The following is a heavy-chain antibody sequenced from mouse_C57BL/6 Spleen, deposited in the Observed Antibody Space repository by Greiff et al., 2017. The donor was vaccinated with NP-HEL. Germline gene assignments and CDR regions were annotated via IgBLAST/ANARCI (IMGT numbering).Heavy chain of an antibody. D-gene: IGHD2-4*01. J-gene: IGHJ3*01. Sequence: VQLQQPGAELVKPGASVKLSCKASGYTFTSYWMHWVKQRPGQGLEWIGMIHPNSGSTNYNEKFKSKATLTVDKSSSTAYMQLSSLTSEDSAVYYCARGHYDYDGAWFAYWGQGTLVTVSA. CDR2: IHPNSGST. CDR1: GYTFTSYW. CDR3: ARGHYDYDGAWFAY. V-gene: IGHV1-64*01.